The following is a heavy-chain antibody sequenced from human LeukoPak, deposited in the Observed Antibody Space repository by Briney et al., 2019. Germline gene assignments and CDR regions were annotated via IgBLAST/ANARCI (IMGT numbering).Heavy chain of an antibody. CDR2: IRAYNGNT. CDR3: ARANGWLDY. V-gene: IGHV1-18*01. D-gene: IGHD2-8*01. J-gene: IGHJ4*02. CDR1: GYTFTSYG. Sequence: ASVTVSFKAPGYTFTSYGISWVRPAPGQGLEWMGWIRAYNGNTNYAQTLQGRVTMTTDTSTSTAYMELRSLRSDDTAVYYCARANGWLDYWGQGTLVTVSS.